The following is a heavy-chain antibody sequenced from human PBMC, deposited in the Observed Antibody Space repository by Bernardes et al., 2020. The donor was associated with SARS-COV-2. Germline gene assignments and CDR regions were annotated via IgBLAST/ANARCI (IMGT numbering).Heavy chain of an antibody. Sequence: GPTLVKPTQTLTLTCTFSGFSLSTSGVGVGWIRQPPGKALEWLALIYWDDDKRYSPSLKSRLTITKDTSKNQVVLTMTNMDPVDTATYYCALLYSSSWYGDWFDPWGQGTLVTVSS. D-gene: IGHD6-13*01. CDR1: GFSLSTSGVG. J-gene: IGHJ5*02. CDR2: IYWDDDK. CDR3: ALLYSSSWYGDWFDP. V-gene: IGHV2-5*02.